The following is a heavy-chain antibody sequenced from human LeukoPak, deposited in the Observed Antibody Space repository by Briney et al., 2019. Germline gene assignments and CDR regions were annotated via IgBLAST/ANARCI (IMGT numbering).Heavy chain of an antibody. V-gene: IGHV5-51*01. Sequence: GESLKISCKGSGFRFTSYWIGWVRQMPGKGLEWMGIIYPGDSDTGYSPSFQGQVTISADKSISTAYLQWSSLKASDTAMYYCARADCSGGSCPEDDYYYYYGMDVWGQGTTVTVSS. CDR1: GFRFTSYW. CDR2: IYPGDSDT. CDR3: ARADCSGGSCPEDDYYYYYGMDV. J-gene: IGHJ6*02. D-gene: IGHD2-15*01.